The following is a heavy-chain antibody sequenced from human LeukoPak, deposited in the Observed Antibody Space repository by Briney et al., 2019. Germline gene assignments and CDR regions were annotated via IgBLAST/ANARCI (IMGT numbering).Heavy chain of an antibody. CDR2: IIPIFGTA. J-gene: IGHJ4*02. D-gene: IGHD5-24*01. CDR1: GYTFTSYG. CDR3: ARAARWLQSPLFDY. Sequence: ASVKVSCKASGYTFTSYGISWVRQAPGQGLEWIGRIIPIFGTANYAQKFQGRVTITTDESTSTAYMELSSLRSEDTAVYYCARAARWLQSPLFDYWGQGTLVTVSS. V-gene: IGHV1-69*05.